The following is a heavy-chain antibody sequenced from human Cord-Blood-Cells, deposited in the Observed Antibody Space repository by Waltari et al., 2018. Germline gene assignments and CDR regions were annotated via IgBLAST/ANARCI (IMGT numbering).Heavy chain of an antibody. Sequence: LRPQDSGRVLLKLSETLSLTRTVSGGSISSSRYYWGWICQPPGKGREWIGSIYYSGRTYYKPSLKSRVTISVDTSKNQFSLKLSSVTAADTAVYYCARHMITFGGVTSGGFDYWGQGTLVTVSS. CDR1: GGSISSSRYY. J-gene: IGHJ4*02. V-gene: IGHV4-39*01. CDR2: IYYSGRT. D-gene: IGHD3-16*01. CDR3: ARHMITFGGVTSGGFDY.